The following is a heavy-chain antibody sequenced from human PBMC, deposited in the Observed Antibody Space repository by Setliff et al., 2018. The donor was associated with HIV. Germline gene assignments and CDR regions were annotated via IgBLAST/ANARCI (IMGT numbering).Heavy chain of an antibody. Sequence: PSETLSLTCAVSSYSISSGYYWGWIRQPPGKGLEWIWSIYHSGSTYYNPSLKSRVTISVDTSKNQFSLKLSSVTAADTAVYYCARNYYDSSGYYFEAFDIWGQGTMVAVSS. CDR1: SYSISSGYY. CDR2: IYHSGST. CDR3: ARNYYDSSGYYFEAFDI. J-gene: IGHJ3*02. D-gene: IGHD3-22*01. V-gene: IGHV4-38-2*01.